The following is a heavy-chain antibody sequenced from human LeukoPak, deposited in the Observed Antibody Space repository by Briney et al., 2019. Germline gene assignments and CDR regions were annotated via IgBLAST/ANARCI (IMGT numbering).Heavy chain of an antibody. Sequence: GGSLRLSCAASGFTFSSYAMSWVRQAPGKGLEWVSAISGSGGSTYYADSVKGRFTISRDNSKNTLYLQMNSLRAEDTAVYYCARPRFEVLRFAAFDIWGQGTMVTVSS. D-gene: IGHD3-3*01. CDR3: ARPRFEVLRFAAFDI. V-gene: IGHV3-23*01. J-gene: IGHJ3*02. CDR2: ISGSGGST. CDR1: GFTFSSYA.